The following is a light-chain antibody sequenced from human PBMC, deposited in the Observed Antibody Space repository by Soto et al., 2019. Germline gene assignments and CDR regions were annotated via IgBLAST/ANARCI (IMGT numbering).Light chain of an antibody. V-gene: IGKV3-15*01. CDR3: QQYNNWPLWA. CDR2: GAS. J-gene: IGKJ1*01. Sequence: EIVMTHSPATLSVSPWERATLSCGASQSVSSNLAWYQQKPGQAPRLLIYGASTRATGIPARFSGSGSGTEFTLTISSLQSEDFAVYYCQQYNNWPLWAFGQGTKVDIK. CDR1: QSVSSN.